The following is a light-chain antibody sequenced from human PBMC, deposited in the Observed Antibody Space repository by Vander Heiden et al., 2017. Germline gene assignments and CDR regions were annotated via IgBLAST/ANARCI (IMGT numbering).Light chain of an antibody. CDR2: GAS. Sequence: EIVLTQSPGTLSLSPGERATLACRASQSVSSSYLAWYQQKPGQATRLLICGASSRATGITARFSGSGSGTDFTLSNSRVEPEDYEGDYCQQGFTFGPGTKVEIK. CDR1: QSVSSSY. J-gene: IGKJ3*01. V-gene: IGKV3-20*01. CDR3: QQGFT.